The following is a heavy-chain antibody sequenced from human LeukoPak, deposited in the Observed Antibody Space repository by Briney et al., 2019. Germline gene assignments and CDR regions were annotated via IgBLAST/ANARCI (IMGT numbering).Heavy chain of an antibody. V-gene: IGHV4-31*03. CDR3: ARARDRYPYYYYGMDV. D-gene: IGHD2-2*02. CDR2: IYYSGST. Sequence: PSETLSLTCTVSGGSISSGGYYWSWIRQHPGKGLEWIEYIYYSGSTYYNPSLKSRVTISVDTSKNQFSLKLSSVTAADTAVYYCARARDRYPYYYYGMDVWGQGTTVTVSS. CDR1: GGSISSGGYY. J-gene: IGHJ6*02.